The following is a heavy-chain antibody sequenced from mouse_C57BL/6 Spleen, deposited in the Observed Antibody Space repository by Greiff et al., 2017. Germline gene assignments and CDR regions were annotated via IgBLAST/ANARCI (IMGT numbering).Heavy chain of an antibody. J-gene: IGHJ1*03. Sequence: QVHVKQPGAELVRPGSSVKLSCKASGYTFTSYWMHWVKQRPIQGLEWIGNIDPSDSETHYNQKFKDKATLTVDKSSSTAYMQLSSLTSEDSAVYYGARSSRRGYFEGWGTGTTVTVSS. CDR2: IDPSDSET. V-gene: IGHV1-52*01. CDR3: ARSSRRGYFEG. CDR1: GYTFTSYW.